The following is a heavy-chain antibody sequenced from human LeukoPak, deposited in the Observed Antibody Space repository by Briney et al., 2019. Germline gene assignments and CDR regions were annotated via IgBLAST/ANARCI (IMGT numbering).Heavy chain of an antibody. Sequence: SQTLSLTCTVSGGSISSGGYYWGWIRQPPGKGLEWIGSIYYSGSTYYNPSLKSRVTISVDTSKNQFSLKLSSVTTADTAVYYCARQFDSSSWWHDAFDIWGQGTMVTVSS. CDR3: ARQFDSSSWWHDAFDI. J-gene: IGHJ3*02. CDR2: IYYSGST. CDR1: GGSISSGGYY. D-gene: IGHD6-13*01. V-gene: IGHV4-39*01.